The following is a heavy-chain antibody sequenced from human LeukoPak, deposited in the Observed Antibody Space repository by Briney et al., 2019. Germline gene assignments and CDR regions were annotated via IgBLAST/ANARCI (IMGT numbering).Heavy chain of an antibody. CDR3: ASNYYDSSGYYYLFDY. D-gene: IGHD3-22*01. CDR2: VNPNSGGT. Sequence: GASVKVSCKASGYTFTGYYMHWVRQAPGQGLEWMGWVNPNSGGTNYAQKFQSRVTMTRDTSISTAYMELSRLRSNDTAVYYCASNYYDSSGYYYLFDYWGQGTLVTVSS. J-gene: IGHJ4*02. CDR1: GYTFTGYY. V-gene: IGHV1-2*02.